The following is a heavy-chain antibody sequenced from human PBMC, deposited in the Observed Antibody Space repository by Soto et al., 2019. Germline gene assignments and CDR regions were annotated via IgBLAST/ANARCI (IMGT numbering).Heavy chain of an antibody. J-gene: IGHJ4*02. CDR1: GFSFSDTW. D-gene: IGHD3-9*01. V-gene: IGHV3-15*07. CDR2: IKSKDDYETT. Sequence: GGSLRLSCAASGFSFSDTWMNWVRQAPGKGLEWVGRIKSKDDYETTDYAAPVDGRFTISRDDSKNTLYLQMNSLKTEDTAVYYCTTVVLYVDGLRRFDYWGQGTLVTVSS. CDR3: TTVVLYVDGLRRFDY.